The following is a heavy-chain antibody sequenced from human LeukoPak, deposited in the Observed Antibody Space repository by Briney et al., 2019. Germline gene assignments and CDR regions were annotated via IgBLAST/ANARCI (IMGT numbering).Heavy chain of an antibody. CDR1: GGSISSGGYY. Sequence: SETLSLTCTVSGGSISSGGYYWSWLRQHPGKGLEWIGYIYYSGSTYYNPSLKSRVTISVDTSKNQFSLKLSSVTAADTAVYYCARALGYCSGGSCYSGIAVAGNFDYWGQGTLVTVPS. CDR2: IYYSGST. V-gene: IGHV4-31*03. D-gene: IGHD2-15*01. J-gene: IGHJ4*02. CDR3: ARALGYCSGGSCYSGIAVAGNFDY.